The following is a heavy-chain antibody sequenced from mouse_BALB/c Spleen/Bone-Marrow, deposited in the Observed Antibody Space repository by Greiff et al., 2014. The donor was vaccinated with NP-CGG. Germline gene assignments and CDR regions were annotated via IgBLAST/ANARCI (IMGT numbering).Heavy chain of an antibody. V-gene: IGHV1-63*02. CDR1: GYTFTNYW. J-gene: IGHJ2*01. Sequence: QVQLQQPGAELVRPGTSVKISCKASGYTFTNYWLGWVKQRPGHGLEWIGDIYPGGGYTNYNEKFKGKATLTADTSSSTAYMQLSSLTSEDSAVYFCARESQLYYFDYWGQGTTLTVSS. CDR2: IYPGGGYT. CDR3: ARESQLYYFDY. D-gene: IGHD3-1*01.